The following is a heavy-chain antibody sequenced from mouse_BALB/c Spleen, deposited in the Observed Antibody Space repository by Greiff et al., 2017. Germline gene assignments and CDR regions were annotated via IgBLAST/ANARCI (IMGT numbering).Heavy chain of an antibody. CDR3: ANYYGNV. CDR2: IYPGDGDT. V-gene: IGHV1-87*01. J-gene: IGHJ1*01. Sequence: VKLMESGAELARPGASVKLSCKASGYTFTSYWMQWVKQRPGQGLEWIGAIYPGDGDTRYTQKFKGKATLTADKSSSTAYMQLSSLASEDSAVYYCANYYGNVWGAGTTVTVSS. CDR1: GYTFTSYW. D-gene: IGHD1-1*01.